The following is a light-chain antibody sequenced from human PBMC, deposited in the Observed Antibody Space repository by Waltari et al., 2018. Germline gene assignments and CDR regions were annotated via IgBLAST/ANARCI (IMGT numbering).Light chain of an antibody. CDR2: DNN. CDR3: GTWDSSLSVVV. J-gene: IGLJ2*01. Sequence: QSVLTQPPSVSAAPGQKVTISCSGSSSNIGNNYVSWYQQLPGTAPKLLIYDNNKRASGIPARCSGAKSGTSATLGITGRQTGDEADYYCGTWDSSLSVVVFGGGTKLTVL. V-gene: IGLV1-51*01. CDR1: SSNIGNNY.